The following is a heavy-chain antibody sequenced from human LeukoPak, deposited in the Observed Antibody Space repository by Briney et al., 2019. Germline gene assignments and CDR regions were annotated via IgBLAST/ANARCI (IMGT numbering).Heavy chain of an antibody. CDR2: MNPNSGNT. J-gene: IGHJ6*02. Sequence: ASVKVSCKASGYTFTSYDINWVRQATGQGLEWMGWMNPNSGNTGYAQKFQGRVTMTRNTSISTAYMELSSLRSEDTAVYYCARASRGSHMGIYYGMDVWGQGTTVTVSS. V-gene: IGHV1-8*01. CDR3: ARASRGSHMGIYYGMDV. CDR1: GYTFTSYD. D-gene: IGHD2-21*01.